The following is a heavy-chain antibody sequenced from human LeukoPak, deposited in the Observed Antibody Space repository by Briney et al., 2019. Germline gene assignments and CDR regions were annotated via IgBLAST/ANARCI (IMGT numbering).Heavy chain of an antibody. D-gene: IGHD2-2*01. V-gene: IGHV3-11*04. Sequence: GGSLRLSCAASGFTFNYYMSWIRQTPGKGLEWVSYISSSGYTTYHADSVKGRFTISRDNSKNTLYLQMNSLRAEDTAVYYCARWFCSSTSCWFDYWGRGTLVTVSS. CDR1: GFTFNYY. CDR2: ISSSGYTT. J-gene: IGHJ4*02. CDR3: ARWFCSSTSCWFDY.